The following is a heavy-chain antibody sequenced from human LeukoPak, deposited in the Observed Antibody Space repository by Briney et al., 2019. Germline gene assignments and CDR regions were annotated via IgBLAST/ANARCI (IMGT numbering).Heavy chain of an antibody. CDR2: IHYTGST. CDR1: GGSIASYY. Sequence: PSETLSLTCTVSGGSIASYYWSWIRQPPGKGLECIVCIHYTGSTNYNPSLRSRVTIAVDPSTNQFSLKLNSVTAVDTAVYYCARVRGSGWYPFDYWGQGILVTVS. CDR3: ARVRGSGWYPFDY. J-gene: IGHJ4*02. D-gene: IGHD6-19*01. V-gene: IGHV4-59*01.